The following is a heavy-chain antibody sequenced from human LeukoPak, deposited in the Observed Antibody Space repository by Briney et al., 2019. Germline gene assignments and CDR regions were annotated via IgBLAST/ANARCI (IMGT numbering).Heavy chain of an antibody. CDR1: GFTVSSNY. V-gene: IGHV3-53*04. Sequence: GGSLRLSCAASGFTVSSNYMSWVRQAPGKGLEWVSVIYSGGSTCYADSVKGRFTISRHNSKNTLYLQMNSQRAEDTAVYYCARDAGYSYGLDYYYYGMDVWGQGTTVTVSS. CDR2: IYSGGST. D-gene: IGHD5-18*01. J-gene: IGHJ6*02. CDR3: ARDAGYSYGLDYYYYGMDV.